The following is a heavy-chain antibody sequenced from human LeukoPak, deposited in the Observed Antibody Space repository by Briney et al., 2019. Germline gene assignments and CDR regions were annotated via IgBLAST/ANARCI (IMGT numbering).Heavy chain of an antibody. CDR1: GGTFSSYA. CDR3: AREGGTMTSSGDY. V-gene: IGHV1-69*04. D-gene: IGHD3-22*01. Sequence: VASVKVSCKASGGTFSSYAISWVRQAPGQGLEWMGRIIPILGIANYAQKFQGRVTITADKSTSTAYMELSSLRSEDTAVYYCAREGGTMTSSGDYWGQGTLVTVSS. CDR2: IIPILGIA. J-gene: IGHJ4*02.